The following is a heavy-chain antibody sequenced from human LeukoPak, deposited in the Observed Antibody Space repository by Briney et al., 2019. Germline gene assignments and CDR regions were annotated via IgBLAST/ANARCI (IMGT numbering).Heavy chain of an antibody. CDR1: GFTFSSYA. V-gene: IGHV3-48*02. J-gene: IGHJ4*02. D-gene: IGHD5-18*01. CDR2: ISSSSSTI. CDR3: ARSGYSYGREGYFDY. Sequence: AGGSLRLSCAASGFTFSSYAMNWVRQAPGKGLEWVSYISSSSSTIYYVDSVKGRFTISRDNAKNSLYLQMNSLRDEDTAVYYCARSGYSYGREGYFDYWGQGTLVTVSS.